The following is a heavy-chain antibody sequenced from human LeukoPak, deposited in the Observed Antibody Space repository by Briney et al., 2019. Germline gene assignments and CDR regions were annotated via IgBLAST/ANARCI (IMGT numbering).Heavy chain of an antibody. CDR1: GGSFSGYY. J-gene: IGHJ3*02. CDR3: ARDGDFNPTVPFDI. CDR2: INHSGST. D-gene: IGHD4-17*01. Sequence: SETLSLTCAVYGGSFSGYYWSWIRQPPGKGQEWIGEINHSGSTNYNPPLKSRVTISVDTSKNQFSLKLSSVTAADTAVYYCARDGDFNPTVPFDIWGQGTMVTVSS. V-gene: IGHV4-34*01.